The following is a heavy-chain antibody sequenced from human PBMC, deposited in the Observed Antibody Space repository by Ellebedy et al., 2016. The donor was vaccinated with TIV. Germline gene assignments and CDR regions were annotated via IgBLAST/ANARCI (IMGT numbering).Heavy chain of an antibody. CDR1: GFTLSRYG. J-gene: IGHJ3*01. V-gene: IGHV3-23*01. CDR3: AKGKGYSDAFDF. CDR2: INANGGTT. D-gene: IGHD5-18*01. Sequence: GESLKISCAASGFTLSRYGMNRVRQAPGKGLEWVSSINANGGTTYDADSVKGRFTISRDNSKNTLYLQMNGLRAEDTAIYYCAKGKGYSDAFDFWGQGTMVTVS.